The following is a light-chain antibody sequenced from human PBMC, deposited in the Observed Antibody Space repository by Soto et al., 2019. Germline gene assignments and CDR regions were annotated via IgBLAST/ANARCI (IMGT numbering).Light chain of an antibody. V-gene: IGLV2-8*01. CDR2: EVT. CDR1: SSDVGVHNF. Sequence: QSVLTQPPSASGSLGQSVTISCTGTSSDVGVHNFVSWYQQSPGKAPKLLIYEVTKRPGGVPDRFSGSKSGNTASLTVSGHQAEDEADYYCCTDTGRDFYILGGGTKLPVL. CDR3: CTDTGRDFYI. J-gene: IGLJ2*01.